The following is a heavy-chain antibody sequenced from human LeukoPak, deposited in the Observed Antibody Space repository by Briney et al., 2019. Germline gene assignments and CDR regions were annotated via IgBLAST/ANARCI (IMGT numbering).Heavy chain of an antibody. Sequence: PGGSLRLSCAASGFTFSSYEMNWVRQAPGKGLEWVSYISRSGSTIYYADSVKGRFTISRDNAKSSLYLQMNSLRAEDTAVYYCARDYYDSSGYPPFFDYWGQGTLVTVSS. CDR2: ISRSGSTI. D-gene: IGHD3-22*01. CDR3: ARDYYDSSGYPPFFDY. CDR1: GFTFSSYE. V-gene: IGHV3-48*03. J-gene: IGHJ4*02.